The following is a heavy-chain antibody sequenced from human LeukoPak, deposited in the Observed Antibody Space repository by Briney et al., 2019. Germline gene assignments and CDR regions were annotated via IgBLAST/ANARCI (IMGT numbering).Heavy chain of an antibody. Sequence: ASVKVSCKAFGYTXTGYYVHWVRQAPGQGLEWMGWSNTHRGGTDYVHKFQGRVTMRSDKSISTAYMELSSLRPDVTAVFYCARIFGGENTVTNYDPFEHWGQGTMVTV. D-gene: IGHD4-17*01. CDR3: ARIFGGENTVTNYDPFEH. CDR2: SNTHRGGT. V-gene: IGHV1-2*02. CDR1: GYTXTGYY. J-gene: IGHJ3*01.